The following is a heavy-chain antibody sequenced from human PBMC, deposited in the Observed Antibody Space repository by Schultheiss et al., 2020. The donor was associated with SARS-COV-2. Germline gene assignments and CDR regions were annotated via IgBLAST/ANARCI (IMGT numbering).Heavy chain of an antibody. CDR2: INHSGST. V-gene: IGHV4-61*08. J-gene: IGHJ4*02. Sequence: SETLSLTCTVSGGSISSGGYYWSWIRQPPGKGLEWIGEINHSGSTNYNPSLKRRVTMSVDTSKNQFSLKLISVTAADTAVYYCARGSMAYCGGDCIDYWGQGTLVTVSS. CDR1: GGSISSGGYY. D-gene: IGHD2-21*02. CDR3: ARGSMAYCGGDCIDY.